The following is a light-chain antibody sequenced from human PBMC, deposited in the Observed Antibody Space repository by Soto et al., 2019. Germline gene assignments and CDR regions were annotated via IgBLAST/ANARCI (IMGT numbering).Light chain of an antibody. J-gene: IGKJ2*01. CDR2: DAS. Sequence: DIQMTQSPSTLSASVGDRVTITCRASQSISSWLAWYQQKPGKAPKLLIYDASSLESGVTSRFSGSGSGTEFTLTISSLQPDDFATYCCQQYNSYSTYTFGQGTKLEIK. V-gene: IGKV1-5*01. CDR1: QSISSW. CDR3: QQYNSYSTYT.